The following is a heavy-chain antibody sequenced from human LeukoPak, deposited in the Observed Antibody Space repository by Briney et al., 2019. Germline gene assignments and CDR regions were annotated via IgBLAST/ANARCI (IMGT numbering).Heavy chain of an antibody. CDR1: GITLSNYG. J-gene: IGHJ3*02. CDR3: ARDGGNDAFDI. Sequence: GGSLRLSCAVTGITLSNYGMNWVRLAPGKGLEWVAGISGSGGGTNYADSVKGRFTISRDNAKNSLYLQMNSLRAEDTALYYCARDGGNDAFDIWGQGTMVTVSS. V-gene: IGHV3-23*01. CDR2: ISGSGGGT. D-gene: IGHD1-14*01.